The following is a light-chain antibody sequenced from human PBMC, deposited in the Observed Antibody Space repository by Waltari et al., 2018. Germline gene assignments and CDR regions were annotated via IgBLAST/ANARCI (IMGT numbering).Light chain of an antibody. Sequence: DIQMTQSPSTLSASVGDRVTITCRASQNLNRWLAWYQQKPGKAPKLRISKAFTLENEVPSRFSGSGFGTEFTLTITSLQPDDSATFYCQHYSSYPPTFGGGTKVEIK. CDR2: KAF. CDR3: QHYSSYPPT. J-gene: IGKJ4*01. V-gene: IGKV1-5*03. CDR1: QNLNRW.